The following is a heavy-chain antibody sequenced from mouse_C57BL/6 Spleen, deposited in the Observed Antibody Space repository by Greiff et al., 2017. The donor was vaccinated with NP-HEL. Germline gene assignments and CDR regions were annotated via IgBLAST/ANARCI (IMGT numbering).Heavy chain of an antibody. CDR3: ARKAYGYGYYAMDY. CDR1: GYTFTSYW. Sequence: VQLQQPGAELVRPGSSVKLSCKASGYTFTSYWMHWVKQRPIQGLEWIGNIDPSDSETHYNQKFKDKATLTVDKSSSTAYMQLSSLTSEDSAVYYCARKAYGYGYYAMDYWGQGTSVTVSS. CDR2: IDPSDSET. V-gene: IGHV1-52*01. D-gene: IGHD2-2*01. J-gene: IGHJ4*01.